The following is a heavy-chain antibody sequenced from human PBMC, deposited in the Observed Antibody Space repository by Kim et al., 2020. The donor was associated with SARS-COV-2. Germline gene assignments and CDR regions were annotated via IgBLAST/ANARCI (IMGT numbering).Heavy chain of an antibody. Sequence: GGSLRLSCAASGFTFSSYSMNWVRQAPGKGLEWVSSISSSSSYIYYADSVKGRFTISRDNAKNSLYLQMNSLRAEDTAVYYCARESGVRGVITNWFDPWGQGTLVTVSS. CDR2: ISSSSSYI. CDR3: ARESGVRGVITNWFDP. CDR1: GFTFSSYS. D-gene: IGHD3-10*01. V-gene: IGHV3-21*01. J-gene: IGHJ5*02.